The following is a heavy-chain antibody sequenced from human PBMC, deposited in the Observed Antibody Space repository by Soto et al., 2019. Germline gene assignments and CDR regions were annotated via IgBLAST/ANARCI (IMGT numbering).Heavy chain of an antibody. CDR3: ARGQPLGYCSGGSCKTFDY. V-gene: IGHV3-30-3*01. CDR2: ISYDGSNK. CDR1: GFTFSSYA. D-gene: IGHD2-15*01. J-gene: IGHJ4*02. Sequence: PGGSLSLSCAASGFTFSSYAMHWVRQAPGKGLEWVAVISYDGSNKYYADSVKGRFTISRDNSKNTLYLQMNSLRAEDTAVYYCARGQPLGYCSGGSCKTFDYWGQGTLVTVSS.